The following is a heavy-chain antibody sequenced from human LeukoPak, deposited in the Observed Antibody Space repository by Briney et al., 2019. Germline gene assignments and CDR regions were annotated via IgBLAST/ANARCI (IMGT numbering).Heavy chain of an antibody. J-gene: IGHJ5*02. CDR1: GGSFSGYY. D-gene: IGHD1-1*01. CDR2: IYYSGST. CDR3: ASGPPYTQFDP. Sequence: NTSDTLSLTCAVYGGSFSGYYWSWIRQPPGKGLEWIGYIYYSGSTYYNPSLKSRVTISVDTSKNQFSLKLSSVTAADTAVYYCASGPPYTQFDPWGQGTLVTVSS. V-gene: IGHV4-30-4*02.